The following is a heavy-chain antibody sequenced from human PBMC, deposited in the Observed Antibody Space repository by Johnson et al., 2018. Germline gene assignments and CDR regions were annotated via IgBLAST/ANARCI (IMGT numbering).Heavy chain of an antibody. D-gene: IGHD3-9*01. V-gene: IGHV3-30*18. CDR1: GLTFRNYD. J-gene: IGHJ6*02. CDR3: AKDGNILTGPNYYYGMDV. Sequence: QVQLVQSGGGVVQPGRSLRLSCAASGLTFRNYDIHWVRQAPGKGLAWVAVISYDGSNKYYGDSVKGRLTISSDNSKNTLYLQMNSLRAEDTAVYYCAKDGNILTGPNYYYGMDVWGQGTTVTVSS. CDR2: ISYDGSNK.